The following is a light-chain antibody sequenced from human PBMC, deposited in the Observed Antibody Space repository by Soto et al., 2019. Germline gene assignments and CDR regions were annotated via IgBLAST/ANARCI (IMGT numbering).Light chain of an antibody. V-gene: IGLV1-47*01. CDR2: RNN. CDR3: AAWDDSLSGRGV. CDR1: SSNIENNY. J-gene: IGLJ2*01. Sequence: QAVVTQPPSASGTPGQRVTISCSGSSSNIENNYVYWYQMVPGTAPKLLIYRNNQRPSGVPDRFSGSRSGTSASLAISGLRSEDEADYYCAAWDDSLSGRGVFGGGTKLTVL.